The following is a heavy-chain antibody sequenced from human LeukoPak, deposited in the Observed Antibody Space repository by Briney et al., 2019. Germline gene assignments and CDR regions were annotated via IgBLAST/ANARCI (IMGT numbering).Heavy chain of an antibody. Sequence: SETLSLTCAVYGGSFSAYYWTWIRQPPGKGLEWSGEINHSGSSNYNSSLRSRVTISVDTSYKQFSLRLSSVTAADTAVYYCAPRGDIEHSYVYGKWFDPWGQGTRVTVSS. V-gene: IGHV4-34*01. CDR1: GGSFSAYY. CDR3: APRGDIEHSYVYGKWFDP. CDR2: INHSGSS. D-gene: IGHD5-18*01. J-gene: IGHJ5*02.